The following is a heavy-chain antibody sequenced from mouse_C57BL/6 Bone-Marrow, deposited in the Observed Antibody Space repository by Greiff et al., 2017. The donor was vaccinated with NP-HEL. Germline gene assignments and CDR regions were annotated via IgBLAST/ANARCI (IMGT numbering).Heavy chain of an antibody. CDR2: ISNLAYSI. Sequence: DVKLVESGGGLVQPGGSLKLSCAASGFTFSDYGMAWVRQAPRKGPEWVAFISNLAYSIYYADTVTGRFTISRENAKNTLYLEMSSLRSEDTAMYYCARHYGSSFYWYFDVWGTGTTVTVAS. CDR3: ARHYGSSFYWYFDV. D-gene: IGHD1-1*01. V-gene: IGHV5-15*01. CDR1: GFTFSDYG. J-gene: IGHJ1*03.